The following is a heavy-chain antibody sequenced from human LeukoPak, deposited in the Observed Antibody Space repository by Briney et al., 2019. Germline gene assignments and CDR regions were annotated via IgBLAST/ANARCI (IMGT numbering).Heavy chain of an antibody. CDR2: ISYDGSNK. V-gene: IGHV3-30-3*01. CDR3: ARDSGSLPAYYFDY. CDR1: GFTFSSYA. Sequence: PGRSLRLSCAASGFTFSSYAMHWVRQAPGKGLEWVAVISYDGSNKYYADSVKGRFTISRDNSKNTLYLQMNSLRAEDTAVYYCARDSGSLPAYYFDYWGQGTLVTVSS. D-gene: IGHD1-26*01. J-gene: IGHJ4*02.